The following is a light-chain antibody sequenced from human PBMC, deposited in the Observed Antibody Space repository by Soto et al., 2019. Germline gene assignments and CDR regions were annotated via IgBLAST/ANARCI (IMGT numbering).Light chain of an antibody. Sequence: EIVMTQPPATLSVSPGERATLSCRASQSVRCKLAWYQQTVAQAAKLIMSGGCTRATRVAAMFSGRGSGTEFTLTISNLQSEAFGVYHCQQYDKWPRTFGKGTKVDI. CDR1: QSVRCK. CDR3: QQYDKWPRT. CDR2: GGC. J-gene: IGKJ1*01. V-gene: IGKV3-15*01.